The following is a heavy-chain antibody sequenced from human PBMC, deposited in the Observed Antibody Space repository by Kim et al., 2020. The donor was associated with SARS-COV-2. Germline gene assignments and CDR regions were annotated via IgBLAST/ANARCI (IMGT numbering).Heavy chain of an antibody. Sequence: SETLSLTCTVSGGSISSSSYYWGWIRQPPGKGLVWLGSIYYSGSTYYNPSLKSRVTISVDTSKNQFTLKLRSVTAADTAVYYCASHEYGSWYFDLWGR. CDR2: IYYSGST. CDR3: ASHEYGSWYFDL. CDR1: GGSISSSSYY. J-gene: IGHJ2*01. D-gene: IGHD4-17*01. V-gene: IGHV4-39*01.